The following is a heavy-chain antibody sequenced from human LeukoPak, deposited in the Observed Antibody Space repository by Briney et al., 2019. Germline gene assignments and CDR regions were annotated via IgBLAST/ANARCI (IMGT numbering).Heavy chain of an antibody. D-gene: IGHD5-18*01. Sequence: GEALKISCKASGYSFTSYWIGWVRQMPGKGLEGMGIIDPSDSETRYTPSFQGQVIISVDNSLTTADLQWNSLKASDTAMYYCARQTAMGRSGDYWGQGTLVTVSS. V-gene: IGHV5-51*01. CDR3: ARQTAMGRSGDY. J-gene: IGHJ4*02. CDR2: IDPSDSET. CDR1: GYSFTSYW.